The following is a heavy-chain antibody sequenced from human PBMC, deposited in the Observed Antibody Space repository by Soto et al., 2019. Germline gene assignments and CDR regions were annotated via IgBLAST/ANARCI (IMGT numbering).Heavy chain of an antibody. CDR1: GGSISSGSSY. CDR2: IYYSGST. J-gene: IGHJ5*02. CDR3: ARLGCSSTSCYFPDWFDP. D-gene: IGHD2-2*01. V-gene: IGHV4-39*01. Sequence: QLQLQESGPGLVKPSETLSFTCTVSGGSISSGSSYWGWIRQPPGKGLEWIGSIYYSGSTYYNPSRKSRVTISVDTSKNQFSLKLSSVTAADTAVYYCARLGCSSTSCYFPDWFDPWGQGTLVTVSS.